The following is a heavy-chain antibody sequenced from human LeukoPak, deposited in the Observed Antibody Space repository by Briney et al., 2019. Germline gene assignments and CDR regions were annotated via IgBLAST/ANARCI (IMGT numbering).Heavy chain of an antibody. CDR1: GGSISSGSYY. CDR3: ARGRIVGASDAFDI. Sequence: PSETLSLTCTVSGGSISSGSYYWSWIRRPAGKGLEWIGRIYTSGSTNYNPSLKSRVTISVDTSKNQFSLKLSSVTAADTAVYYCARGRIVGASDAFDIWGQGTMVTVSS. J-gene: IGHJ3*02. CDR2: IYTSGST. D-gene: IGHD1-26*01. V-gene: IGHV4-61*02.